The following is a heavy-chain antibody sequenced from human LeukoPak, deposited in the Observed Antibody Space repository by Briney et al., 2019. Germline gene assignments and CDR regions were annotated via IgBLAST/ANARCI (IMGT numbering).Heavy chain of an antibody. CDR2: MNPNRGNT. CDR1: GYTFTGYY. D-gene: IGHD3-10*01. J-gene: IGHJ4*02. V-gene: IGHV1-8*03. Sequence: ASVKVSCKASGYTFTGYYMHWVRQPTGQGRDWMGWMNPNRGNTGYAQKFQGRVTITRNTSISTAYMELSSLRSEDTAVYYCARGRYGSGTYRFDYWGQGTLVTVSS. CDR3: ARGRYGSGTYRFDY.